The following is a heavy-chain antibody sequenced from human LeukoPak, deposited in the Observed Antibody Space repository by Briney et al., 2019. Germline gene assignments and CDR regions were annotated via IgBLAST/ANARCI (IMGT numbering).Heavy chain of an antibody. V-gene: IGHV3-11*01. CDR1: GFTFSDYY. D-gene: IGHD2-15*01. Sequence: AGGSLRLSCAASGFTFSDYYMSWIRQAPGKGLEWVSYISSSGSTIYYADSVKGRFTISRDNAKNSLYLQMNSLRAEDTAVYYCARDLVRYCSGGSCFGKAFDIWGQGTMVTVSS. CDR2: ISSSGSTI. J-gene: IGHJ3*02. CDR3: ARDLVRYCSGGSCFGKAFDI.